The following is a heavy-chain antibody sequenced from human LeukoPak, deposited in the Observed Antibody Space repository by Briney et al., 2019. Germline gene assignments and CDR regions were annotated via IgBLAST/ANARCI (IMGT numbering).Heavy chain of an antibody. CDR1: GGSVSSGSYY. CDR3: ARGSGWSNYYYYYGMDV. J-gene: IGHJ6*02. D-gene: IGHD6-19*01. CDR2: VYYTWTT. V-gene: IGHV4-61*01. Sequence: SETLSLTCTVSGGSVSSGSYYWSWIRQPPGKGLEWIGYVYYTWTTNYNPSLRSRVTISADTSKNQFSMEVISVTAADTAVYYCARGSGWSNYYYYYGMDVWGQGTTVTVSS.